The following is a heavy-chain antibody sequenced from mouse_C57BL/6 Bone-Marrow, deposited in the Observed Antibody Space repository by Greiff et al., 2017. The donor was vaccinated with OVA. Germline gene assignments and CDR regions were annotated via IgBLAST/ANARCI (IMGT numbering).Heavy chain of an antibody. Sequence: EVKLVESGGGLVKPGGSLKLSCAASGFTFSSYAMSWVRQTPEKRLEWVATISDGGSYTYYPDNVKGRFTISRDNAKNNLYLQMSHLKSEDTAMYYCARSYYFYWYFDVWGTGTTVTVSS. CDR1: GFTFSSYA. D-gene: IGHD2-10*01. J-gene: IGHJ1*03. CDR3: ARSYYFYWYFDV. CDR2: ISDGGSYT. V-gene: IGHV5-4*03.